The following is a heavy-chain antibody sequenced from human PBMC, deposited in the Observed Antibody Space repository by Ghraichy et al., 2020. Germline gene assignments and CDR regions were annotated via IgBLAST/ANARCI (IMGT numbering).Heavy chain of an antibody. D-gene: IGHD4-17*01. CDR2: IYYSGST. CDR3: ARGPSDYRDYGGRAYYFDF. J-gene: IGHJ4*02. V-gene: IGHV4-39*07. Sequence: SETLSLTCTVSGGSISSSNYFGDGIRKPPGKGLEWIGSIYYSGSTYYNPSLKSRVTISVDTSKNQFSLKLSSVTAADTAVDYCARGPSDYRDYGGRAYYFDFWGQGTLVTVSS. CDR1: GGSISSSNYF.